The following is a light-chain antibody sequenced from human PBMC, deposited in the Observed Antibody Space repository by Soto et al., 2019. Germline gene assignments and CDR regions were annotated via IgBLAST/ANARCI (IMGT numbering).Light chain of an antibody. CDR2: GAS. J-gene: IGKJ5*01. CDR1: QSVSSN. V-gene: IGKV3-20*01. Sequence: IVMTQSPLSLPVTPGEPASISCSASQSVSSNLAWYQQKPRQAPRLLIYGASSRATGIPDRCSGRGSGTDFTLTISRLEPEDFAVYYCQQYGSSPPITFGQGTRLEIK. CDR3: QQYGSSPPIT.